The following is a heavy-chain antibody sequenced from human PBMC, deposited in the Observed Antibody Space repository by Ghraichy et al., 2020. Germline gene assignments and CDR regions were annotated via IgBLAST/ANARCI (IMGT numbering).Heavy chain of an antibody. J-gene: IGHJ4*02. CDR1: GGSVRSYY. CDR3: ARGLRSSSSQGTTFDY. Sequence: SETLSLTCTVSGGSVRSYYWSWIRQPPGRGLEWIAYIYHTGSTNCNPSLKSRVSISLDTSKNHLSLKLTSVTAADTAVYYCARGLRSSSSQGTTFDYWGQGPLVTVSS. D-gene: IGHD6-6*01. CDR2: IYHTGST. V-gene: IGHV4-59*02.